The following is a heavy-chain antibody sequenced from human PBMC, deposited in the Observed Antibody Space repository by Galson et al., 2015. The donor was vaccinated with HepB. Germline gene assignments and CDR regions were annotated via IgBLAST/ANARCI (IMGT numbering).Heavy chain of an antibody. Sequence: SLRLSCAASGFIFTNYAMSWVRQAPGKGLEWVSTISGSGGTTYYADSVGGRFTISRDKSGNILYLHMGSLRAEDTAMYYCARDLVAAYGVNVFDIWGQGTMVTVSS. CDR2: ISGSGGTT. CDR3: ARDLVAAYGVNVFDI. V-gene: IGHV3-23*01. CDR1: GFIFTNYA. D-gene: IGHD2-15*01. J-gene: IGHJ3*02.